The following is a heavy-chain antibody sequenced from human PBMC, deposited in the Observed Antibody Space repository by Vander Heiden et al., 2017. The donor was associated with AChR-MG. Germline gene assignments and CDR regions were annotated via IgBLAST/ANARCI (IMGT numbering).Heavy chain of an antibody. J-gene: IGHJ4*02. CDR3: ANLLLWFGDPPRRFDY. V-gene: IGHV3-23*01. D-gene: IGHD3-10*01. CDR1: GLTFSSYA. Sequence: EVQLLESGGGLVQPGGSLRLSCAASGLTFSSYAMSWVRQAPGKGLEWVSAISGSGGSTYYADSVKGRFTISRDNSKNTLYLQMNSLRAEDTAVYYCANLLLWFGDPPRRFDYWGQGTLVTVSS. CDR2: ISGSGGST.